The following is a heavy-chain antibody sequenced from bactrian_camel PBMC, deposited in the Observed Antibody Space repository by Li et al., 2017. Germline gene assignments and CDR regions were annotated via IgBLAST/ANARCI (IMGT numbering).Heavy chain of an antibody. Sequence: DVQLVESGGGLVLPGGSLRLSCAGSGFTFSSYWMSWVRQAPGKGLEWISIMKTDGSGAYYADSVKGRFTVSGDNAKNTVYLQMNSLKPEDTAMYYCAADRSGCDVSLMVSTVDYYGMDYLGKGTQVTVS. D-gene: IGHD1*01. CDR2: MKTDGSGA. V-gene: IGHV3S40*01. J-gene: IGHJ7*01. CDR1: GFTFSSYW.